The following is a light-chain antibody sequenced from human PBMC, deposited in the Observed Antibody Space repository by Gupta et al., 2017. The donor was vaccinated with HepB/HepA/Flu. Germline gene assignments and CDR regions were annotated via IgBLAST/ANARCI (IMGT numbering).Light chain of an antibody. Sequence: ETVMTQSPPPLSVSPGERATLACRASQSVGRNLAWYQQRPGQAPRLLIYGASTRGTGIPVRFSGNGSGTEFTLTISSLQSEDFAIYYCQQYDNWPLTFGGGTKVEIK. CDR3: QQYDNWPLT. CDR2: GAS. J-gene: IGKJ4*01. V-gene: IGKV3-15*01. CDR1: QSVGRN.